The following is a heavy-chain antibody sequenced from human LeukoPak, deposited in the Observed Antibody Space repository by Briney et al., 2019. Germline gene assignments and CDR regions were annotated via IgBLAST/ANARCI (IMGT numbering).Heavy chain of an antibody. V-gene: IGHV1-2*02. Sequence: ASVKVSCKASGYTFTGYYMQWVRQAPGQGPEWMGWINPDSLATNYAQKFRGRVTLTRDTSINTAYMELSRLRSDDTAVYYCARDPSGDSSGYPFDYWGQGTLVTVSS. D-gene: IGHD3-22*01. CDR1: GYTFTGYY. J-gene: IGHJ4*02. CDR3: ARDPSGDSSGYPFDY. CDR2: INPDSLAT.